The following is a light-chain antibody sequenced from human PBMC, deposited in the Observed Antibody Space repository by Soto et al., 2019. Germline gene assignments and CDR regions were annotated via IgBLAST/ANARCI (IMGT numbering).Light chain of an antibody. V-gene: IGKV3-20*01. J-gene: IGKJ2*01. CDR2: GAS. CDR3: QQFGSSPLYP. CDR1: QSVSSSY. Sequence: EIVLTQSPGTLSLSPGERVTLSCRASQSVSSSYLAWYQQKPGQAPRLLIYGASSRATGIPDRFSGSGSGTDFTLTISRLEPEDFAVYYCQQFGSSPLYPFGQGTKREIK.